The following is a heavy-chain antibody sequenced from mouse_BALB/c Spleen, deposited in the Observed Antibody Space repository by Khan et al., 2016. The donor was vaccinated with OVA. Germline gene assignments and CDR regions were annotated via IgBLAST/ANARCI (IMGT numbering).Heavy chain of an antibody. D-gene: IGHD2-14*01. CDR1: GYTFTTYT. CDR3: ARDGAYYRSDGWFSY. V-gene: IGHV1-4*01. Sequence: QVQLKQSGAELVRPGASVKMSCKASGYTFTTYTMHWVKQRPGQGLEWIGYINPSNGYTNYNQKFKDKSTLTADKSSSTAYMQLSSLTSDYSAVYYCARDGAYYRSDGWFSYWGQGTLVTVSA. CDR2: INPSNGYT. J-gene: IGHJ3*01.